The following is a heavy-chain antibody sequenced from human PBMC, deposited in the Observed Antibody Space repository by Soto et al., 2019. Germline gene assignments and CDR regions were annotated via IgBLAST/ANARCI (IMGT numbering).Heavy chain of an antibody. CDR2: TYYRSKWYN. CDR1: GDSVSSNSAA. D-gene: IGHD1-26*01. Sequence: SQTLSLTCAISGDSVSSNSAAWNWIRQSPSRGLEWLGRTYYRSKWYNDYAVSVKSRITINPDTSKNQFSLQLNSVTPEDTAVYYCARWERGTPKTYYYSKGMDVRGQGTKATVS. CDR3: ARWERGTPKTYYYSKGMDV. J-gene: IGHJ6*02. V-gene: IGHV6-1*01.